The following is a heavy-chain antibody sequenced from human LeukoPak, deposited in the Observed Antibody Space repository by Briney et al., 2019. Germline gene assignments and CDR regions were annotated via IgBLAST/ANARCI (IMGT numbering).Heavy chain of an antibody. J-gene: IGHJ5*02. V-gene: IGHV6-1*01. CDR1: GDSVSSNSAA. Sequence: SQTLSLTCAISGDSVSSNSAAWNWIRQSPSRGLEWLGRTDYRSKWYNDYAVSVKSRITINPDTSKNQFSLQLNSVTPEDTAVYYCAREMLATTSTMIVVVTPYNWFDPWGQGTLVTVSS. CDR3: AREMLATTSTMIVVVTPYNWFDP. CDR2: TDYRSKWYN. D-gene: IGHD3-22*01.